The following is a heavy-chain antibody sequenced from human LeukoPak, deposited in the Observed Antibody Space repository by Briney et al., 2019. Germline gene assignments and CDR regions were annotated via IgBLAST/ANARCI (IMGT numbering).Heavy chain of an antibody. J-gene: IGHJ4*02. CDR1: GGSISSYH. CDR2: IYTSGST. V-gene: IGHV4-4*07. CDR3: ARDVGELAEPYYFDY. Sequence: SETLSLTCTVSGGSISSYHWSWIRQPAGKGLEWIGRIYTSGSTNYNPSLKSRVTMSVDTSKNQFSLKLSSVTAADTAVYYCARDVGELAEPYYFDYWGQGTLVTVSS. D-gene: IGHD1-26*01.